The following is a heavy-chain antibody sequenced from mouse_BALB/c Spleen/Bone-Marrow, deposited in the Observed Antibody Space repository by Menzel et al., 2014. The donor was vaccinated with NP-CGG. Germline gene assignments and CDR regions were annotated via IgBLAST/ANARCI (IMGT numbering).Heavy chain of an antibody. J-gene: IGHJ2*01. CDR3: ARRGYYYGSSYVDY. Sequence: QVHLQQPGAELVRPGSSVKISCKASGYAFSSYWMNWVKQRPGQGLEWIGQIYPGDGDTNYNGKFKGKATLTADKSSSTAYMQLSSLTAEDSAVYFCARRGYYYGSSYVDYWGQGTPLTVSS. CDR1: GYAFSSYW. V-gene: IGHV1-80*01. CDR2: IYPGDGDT. D-gene: IGHD1-1*01.